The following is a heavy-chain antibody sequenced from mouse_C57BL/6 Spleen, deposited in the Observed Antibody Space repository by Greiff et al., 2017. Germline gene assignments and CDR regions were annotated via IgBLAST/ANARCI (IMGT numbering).Heavy chain of an antibody. CDR2: ISYGGST. J-gene: IGHJ2*01. Sequence: EVQGVESGPGMVTPSQSLSLTCTVTGYSITSGYDWHWIRHFPGNQLEWMGYISYGGSTNYHPSLKSRITITHDTSKNHFFLKLNSVTTEDTATYYCARSSYGDYLDYWGQGTTLTVSS. V-gene: IGHV3-1*01. CDR1: GYSITSGYD. CDR3: ARSSYGDYLDY. D-gene: IGHD1-1*01.